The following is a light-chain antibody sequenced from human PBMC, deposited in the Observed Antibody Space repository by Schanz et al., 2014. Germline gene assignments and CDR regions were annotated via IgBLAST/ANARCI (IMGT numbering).Light chain of an antibody. CDR2: DVS. J-gene: IGLJ1*01. V-gene: IGLV2-14*01. CDR1: SSDVGGYNY. CDR3: SSYTTSSILL. Sequence: QSALTQPASVSGSPGQSITLSCTGSSSDVGGYNYVSWYQQYPGKAPKLMIYDVSHRPSGVSNRFSGSKSGNTASLTISGLQAEDEADYYCSSYTTSSILLFGTGTQLTVL.